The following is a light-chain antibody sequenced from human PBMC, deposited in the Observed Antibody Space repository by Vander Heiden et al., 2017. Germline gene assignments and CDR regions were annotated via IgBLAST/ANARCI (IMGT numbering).Light chain of an antibody. Sequence: QSVLTQPPSLSEGPGQRVTISRTWSSSNIGAGYGVHWYQQLPGTAPKLLMYGKSSRHSGVPDRFSSSKSGTSASLAITGLQAEDEADYYCQSYDSSLSGPWVFGGGTKLTVL. V-gene: IGLV1-40*01. CDR3: QSYDSSLSGPWV. CDR2: GKS. CDR1: SSNIGAGYG. J-gene: IGLJ3*02.